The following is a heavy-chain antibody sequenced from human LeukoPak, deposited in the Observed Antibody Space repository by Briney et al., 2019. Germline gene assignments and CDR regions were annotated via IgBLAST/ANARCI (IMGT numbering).Heavy chain of an antibody. V-gene: IGHV3-23*01. D-gene: IGHD6-25*01. CDR2: LYGSGGVT. Sequence: GGSLRLSCAASGFTFSYYAMTWVRQAPGKGLEWVSALYGSGGVTFYADSVKGRFTISRDDSKNTLYLQMNSLRAEDTVVYYCAKARGPAATHPDYWGQGTLVTVSS. CDR1: GFTFSYYA. CDR3: AKARGPAATHPDY. J-gene: IGHJ4*02.